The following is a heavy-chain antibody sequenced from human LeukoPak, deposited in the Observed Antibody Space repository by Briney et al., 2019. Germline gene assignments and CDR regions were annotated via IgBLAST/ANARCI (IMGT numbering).Heavy chain of an antibody. J-gene: IGHJ5*02. V-gene: IGHV4-39*07. Sequence: SETLSLTCTVSGGSISSSSYYWGWIRQPPGKGLEWIGSIYYSGSTYYNPSLKSRVTMSVDTSKSQFSLKLISVTAADTAVYYCARDPRGIVGANHNWFDPWGQGTLVTVSS. D-gene: IGHD1-26*01. CDR2: IYYSGST. CDR1: GGSISSSSYY. CDR3: ARDPRGIVGANHNWFDP.